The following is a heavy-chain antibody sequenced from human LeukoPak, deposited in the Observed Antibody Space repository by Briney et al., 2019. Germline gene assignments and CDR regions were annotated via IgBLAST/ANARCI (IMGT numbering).Heavy chain of an antibody. CDR3: AKVSPLYSGSYSY. CDR2: IDSGGST. J-gene: IGHJ4*02. V-gene: IGHV3-53*01. D-gene: IGHD1-26*01. CDR1: GFTVRSNY. Sequence: GGSLRLSCAASGFTVRSNYMSWVRQAPGKGLEWVSVIDSGGSTYYADSVKGRLTISRDNSKNTLYLQMNSLRAEDTAVYYCAKVSPLYSGSYSYWGQGTLVTVSS.